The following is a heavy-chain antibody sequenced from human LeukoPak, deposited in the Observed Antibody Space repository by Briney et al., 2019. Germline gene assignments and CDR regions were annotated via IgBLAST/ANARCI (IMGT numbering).Heavy chain of an antibody. CDR1: GGSISSSSYY. D-gene: IGHD4-11*01. J-gene: IGHJ5*02. V-gene: IGHV4-39*07. Sequence: PSETLSLTCTVSGGSISSSSYYWGWIRQPPGKGLEWIGSIYYTGSTYYNPSLKSRVTISVDTSKNQFSLKLSSVTAADTAVYYCARYRTTTRGWFDPWGQGTLVTVSS. CDR3: ARYRTTTRGWFDP. CDR2: IYYTGST.